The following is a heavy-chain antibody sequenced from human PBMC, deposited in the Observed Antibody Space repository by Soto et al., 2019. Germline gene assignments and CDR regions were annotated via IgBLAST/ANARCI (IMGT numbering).Heavy chain of an antibody. D-gene: IGHD4-17*01. CDR1: GGTFSSYA. CDR2: IIPIFGTA. Sequence: QVQLVQSGAEVKKPGSSVTVSCTASGGTFSSYAISWVRQAPGQGLEWMGGIIPIFGTANYAQKFQGRVTITADESTSTAYMELSSLRSEDTAVYYCARMTTVTTFLAFDIWGQGTMVTVSS. J-gene: IGHJ3*02. V-gene: IGHV1-69*01. CDR3: ARMTTVTTFLAFDI.